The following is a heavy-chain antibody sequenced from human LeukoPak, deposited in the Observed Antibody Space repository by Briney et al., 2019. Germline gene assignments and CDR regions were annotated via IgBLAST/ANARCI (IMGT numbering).Heavy chain of an antibody. V-gene: IGHV3-9*01. D-gene: IGHD2-21*02. CDR2: ISWNSGSI. Sequence: SLRLSCAASGFTFDDYAMHWVRQAPGKGLKWVSGISWNSGSIGYADSVKGRFTISRDNAKNSLYLQMNSLRAEDTALYYCAKDIRYCGGDCYPDYYYGMDVWGQGTTVTVSS. CDR1: GFTFDDYA. CDR3: AKDIRYCGGDCYPDYYYGMDV. J-gene: IGHJ6*02.